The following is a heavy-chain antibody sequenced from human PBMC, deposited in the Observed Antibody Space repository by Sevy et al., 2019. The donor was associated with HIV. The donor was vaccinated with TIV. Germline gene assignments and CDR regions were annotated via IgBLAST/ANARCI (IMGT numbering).Heavy chain of an antibody. Sequence: GGSLRLSCAASGFAFSNYYAMHWVRQAPGKGLEWVALISYDGSDTYYADSGKGRFTVSRDNFKNTLFLQMNSLTTEDTAVYYCARPRANYVDHYFFYAMDVWGQGTTVTVS. D-gene: IGHD4-17*01. CDR1: GFAFSNYYA. CDR2: ISYDGSDT. CDR3: ARPRANYVDHYFFYAMDV. J-gene: IGHJ6*02. V-gene: IGHV3-30-3*01.